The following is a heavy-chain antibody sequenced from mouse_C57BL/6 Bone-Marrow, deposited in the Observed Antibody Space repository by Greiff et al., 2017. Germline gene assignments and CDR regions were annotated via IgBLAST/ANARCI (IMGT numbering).Heavy chain of an antibody. V-gene: IGHV1-47*01. D-gene: IGHD2-1*01. J-gene: IGHJ2*01. Sequence: QVQLQQSGAELLKPRASVKMSCQASGYTFTPYPTVCMIRNHGKSQEWIGNFTPYIDDTKYTEKFKGKATLTVERSSSTGYLEVSRLTSDDSAVYYCARGGNYGGYYFPNWGGVITPT. CDR2: FTPYIDDT. CDR3: ARGGNYGGYYFPN. CDR1: GYTFTPYP.